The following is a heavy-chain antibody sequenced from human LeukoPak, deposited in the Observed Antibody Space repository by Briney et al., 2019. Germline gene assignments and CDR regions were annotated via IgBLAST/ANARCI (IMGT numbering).Heavy chain of an antibody. D-gene: IGHD3-22*01. CDR1: GGSFSGYY. CDR3: ARVYDSSGYYVHY. Sequence: PSETLSLTCAVYGGSFSGYYWSWIRQPPEKGLEWIGEINHSGSTNYNPSLKSRVTISVDTSKNQFSLKLSSVTAADTAVYYCARVYDSSGYYVHYWGQGTLVTVSS. CDR2: INHSGST. V-gene: IGHV4-34*01. J-gene: IGHJ4*02.